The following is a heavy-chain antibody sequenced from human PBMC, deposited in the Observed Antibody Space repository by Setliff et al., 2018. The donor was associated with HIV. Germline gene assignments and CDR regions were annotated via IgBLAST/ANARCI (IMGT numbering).Heavy chain of an antibody. V-gene: IGHV4-59*11. Sequence: SLTCSISGATIHYHYWSWIRQPPGKGLEWIGYVDYSGDTEYNPSLQSRATISRDPSKSQVSLTLNSATAADTAVYYCTRGPGGTVPKPLEAFDVWGRGAVVTV. J-gene: IGHJ3*01. D-gene: IGHD1-7*01. CDR1: GATIHYHY. CDR2: VDYSGDT. CDR3: TRGPGGTVPKPLEAFDV.